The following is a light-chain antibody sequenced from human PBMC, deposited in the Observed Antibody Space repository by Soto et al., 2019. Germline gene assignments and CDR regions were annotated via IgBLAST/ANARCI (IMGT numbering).Light chain of an antibody. J-gene: IGLJ2*01. CDR3: SSYTSSNTEV. V-gene: IGLV2-14*01. CDR2: DVS. CDR1: SSDVGGYSY. Sequence: QSVLTQPASVSGSPGQSITMSCTGTSSDVGGYSYVSWYQQHPGKAPKLMIYDVSSRPSGVSNRFSGSKSGNTASLTISGLQAEDEADYYCSSYTSSNTEVFGGGTQLTVL.